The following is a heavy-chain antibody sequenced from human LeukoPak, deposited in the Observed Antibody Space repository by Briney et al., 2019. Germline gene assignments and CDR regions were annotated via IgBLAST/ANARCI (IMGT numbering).Heavy chain of an antibody. CDR3: CMTKWLPFDY. CDR1: EFTFSSYS. D-gene: IGHD3-22*01. CDR2: ISSSSSTI. Sequence: GGSLRLSCAASEFTFSSYSMNWVRQAPGKGLEWVSYISSSSSTIYYADSVKGRFTISRDNAKNSLYLQMNSLRAEDTAVYYCCMTKWLPFDYWGQGTLVTVSS. V-gene: IGHV3-48*01. J-gene: IGHJ4*02.